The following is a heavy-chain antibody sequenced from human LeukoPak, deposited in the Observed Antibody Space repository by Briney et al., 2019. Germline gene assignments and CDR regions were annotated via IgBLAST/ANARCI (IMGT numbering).Heavy chain of an antibody. D-gene: IGHD6-13*01. CDR3: ARGMAAAYDHNWFDP. V-gene: IGHV4-39*07. CDR1: GASISSSSYY. CDR2: IYYSGST. J-gene: IGHJ5*02. Sequence: SETLSLTCTVSGASISSSSYYWGWIRQPPGKGLEWIGSIYYSGSTYYNPSLKSRVTISVDTAKSQFSLLLTSMTAADTAVYFCARGMAAAYDHNWFDPWGPGTLVTVSS.